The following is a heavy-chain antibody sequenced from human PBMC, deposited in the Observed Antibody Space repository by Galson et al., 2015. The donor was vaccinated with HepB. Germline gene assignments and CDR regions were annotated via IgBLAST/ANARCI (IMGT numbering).Heavy chain of an antibody. CDR2: ISSSSRYI. V-gene: IGHV3-21*01. CDR1: GFTFSRYS. CDR3: ASSYDSSGYHAFDL. J-gene: IGHJ3*01. Sequence: SLRLSCAVSGFTFSRYSMNWVRQAPGKGLEWVSSISSSSRYIYYADSVKGRFTISRDNAKNSLYLQMNSLRVEDTAVYYCASSYDSSGYHAFDLWGQGTMVTVSS. D-gene: IGHD3-22*01.